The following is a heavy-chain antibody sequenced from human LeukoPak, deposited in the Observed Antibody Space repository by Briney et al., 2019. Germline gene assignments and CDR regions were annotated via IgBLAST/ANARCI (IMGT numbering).Heavy chain of an antibody. CDR2: IIPILGIA. D-gene: IGHD3-3*01. J-gene: IGHJ4*02. Sequence: GSSVKVSCKASGGTFSSYAISWVRQAPGQGLEWMGRIIPILGIANYAQKLQGRVTITADKSTSTAYMELSSLRSEDTAVYYCARDFWSGYPNNFDYWGQGTLVTVSS. CDR1: GGTFSSYA. V-gene: IGHV1-69*04. CDR3: ARDFWSGYPNNFDY.